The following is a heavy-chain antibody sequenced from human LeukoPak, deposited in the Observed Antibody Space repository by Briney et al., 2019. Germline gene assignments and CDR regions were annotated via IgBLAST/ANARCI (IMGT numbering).Heavy chain of an antibody. D-gene: IGHD3-10*01. CDR3: AHVLLWFGELPDAFDI. V-gene: IGHV3-23*01. Sequence: PGGSLRLSCAASGFTFSSYAMNWVRQAPGKGLEWVSAISGSGGSTYYADSVKGRFTISRDNSKNTLYLQMNSLRAEDTAVYYCAHVLLWFGELPDAFDIWGQGTMVTVSS. CDR2: ISGSGGST. J-gene: IGHJ3*02. CDR1: GFTFSSYA.